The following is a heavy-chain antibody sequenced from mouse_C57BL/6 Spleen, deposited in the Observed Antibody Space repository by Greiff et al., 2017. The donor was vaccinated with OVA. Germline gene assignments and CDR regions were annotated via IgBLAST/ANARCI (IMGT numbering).Heavy chain of an antibody. Sequence: QVQLQQSGPGLVQPSQSLSITCTVSGFSLTSYGVHWVRQSPGKGLEWLGVIWSGGSTDYNAAFISRLSISKDNSKSQVFFKMNSLQAYDTAIYYCARNANWDVGYYAMDYWGQGTSVTVSS. J-gene: IGHJ4*01. CDR2: IWSGGST. V-gene: IGHV2-2*01. CDR3: ARNANWDVGYYAMDY. D-gene: IGHD4-1*01. CDR1: GFSLTSYG.